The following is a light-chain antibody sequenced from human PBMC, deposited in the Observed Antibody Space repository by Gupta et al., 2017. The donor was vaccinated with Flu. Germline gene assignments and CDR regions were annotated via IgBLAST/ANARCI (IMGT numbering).Light chain of an antibody. CDR1: QSISTN. V-gene: IGKV3-15*01. J-gene: IGKJ1*01. CDR2: GAT. CDR3: QHYSNWPPWT. Sequence: EIVMTQSPDTLSVSPGERVTLSCRASQSISTNLAWYQQKPGQPPRLLIYGATTRASGIPARFSASGSGTEFTLTVSSLQSEDFAVYFCQHYSNWPPWTFGQGTKVDIK.